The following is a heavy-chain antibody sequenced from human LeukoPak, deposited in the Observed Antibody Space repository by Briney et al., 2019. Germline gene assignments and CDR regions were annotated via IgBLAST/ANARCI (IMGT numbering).Heavy chain of an antibody. V-gene: IGHV3-23*01. Sequence: GGSLRLSCAASRFTFSSYAMSWVRQAPGKGLEWVSAISGSGGSTYYADSAKGRFTISRDNSKNTLYLQMNSLRAEDTAVYYCARDSSGFPEPLDYWGQGTLVTVSS. CDR3: ARDSSGFPEPLDY. CDR1: RFTFSSYA. CDR2: ISGSGGST. J-gene: IGHJ4*02. D-gene: IGHD3-22*01.